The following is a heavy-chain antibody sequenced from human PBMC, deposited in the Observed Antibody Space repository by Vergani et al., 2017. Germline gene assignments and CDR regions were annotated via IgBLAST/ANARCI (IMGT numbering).Heavy chain of an antibody. CDR1: GGSISSSTSYY. V-gene: IGHV4-61*02. CDR2: IHTSGST. Sequence: QLQLQESGPGLVKPSETLSLTCTVSGGSISSSTSYYWSWIRQPAGKGLEWIGRIHTSGSTNYNPSLKSRVTMSEDTSKNQFSLNLTSVTAADTAVYFCARGSCLGGSCYKPLFDYWGQGILVTVSS. D-gene: IGHD2-15*01. J-gene: IGHJ4*02. CDR3: ARGSCLGGSCYKPLFDY.